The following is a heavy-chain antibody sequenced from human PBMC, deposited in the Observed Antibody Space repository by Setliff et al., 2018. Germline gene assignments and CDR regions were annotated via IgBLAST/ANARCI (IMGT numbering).Heavy chain of an antibody. J-gene: IGHJ4*02. CDR1: GGSISRYH. CDR2: IQTSGTT. D-gene: IGHD1-26*01. CDR3: AEGGVGATNVYYFDY. Sequence: PSETLSLTCTVSGGSISRYHWSWIRQPPGKGLEWIGYIQTSGTTNYNPSLKSRVTISVDTSKNQFSLRLSSVTAADTAVYYCAEGGVGATNVYYFDYWGQGTLVTVSS. V-gene: IGHV4-4*08.